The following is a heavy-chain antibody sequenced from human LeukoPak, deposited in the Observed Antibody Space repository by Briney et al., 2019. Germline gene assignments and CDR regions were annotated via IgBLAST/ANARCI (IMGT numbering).Heavy chain of an antibody. CDR1: GGSFSGYY. V-gene: IGHV4-34*01. J-gene: IGHJ4*02. CDR2: INHSGST. CDR3: ARENSGWLDY. D-gene: IGHD6-19*01. Sequence: SETLSLTCAVYGGSFSGYYWSWIRQPPGKGLEWIGEINHSGSTNYNPSLKSRVTISVDTSKNQFSLKLSSVTAADTAVYYCARENSGWLDYRGQGTLVTVSS.